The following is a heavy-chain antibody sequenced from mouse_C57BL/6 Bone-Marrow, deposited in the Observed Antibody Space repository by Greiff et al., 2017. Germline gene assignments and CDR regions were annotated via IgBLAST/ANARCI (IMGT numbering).Heavy chain of an antibody. CDR2: ILPGSGST. J-gene: IGHJ4*01. Sequence: QVQLQQSGAELMKPGASVKLSCKATGYTFTGYWIGWVKQRPGHGLEWIGEILPGSGSTNYNEKFKGKATFTADTSSNTAYMQLSSLTTEDSAIYYCARYGNYDAMDYWGQGTSVTVSS. CDR3: ARYGNYDAMDY. V-gene: IGHV1-9*01. D-gene: IGHD1-1*01. CDR1: GYTFTGYW.